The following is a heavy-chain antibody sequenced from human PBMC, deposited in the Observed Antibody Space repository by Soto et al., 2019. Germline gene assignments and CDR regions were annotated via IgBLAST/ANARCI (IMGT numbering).Heavy chain of an antibody. J-gene: IGHJ4*02. CDR3: ARGPDLVQTTGTCFDY. Sequence: ASVKVSCKASGYTFTSYAMHWVRQAPGQRLEWMGWINAGNGNTKYSQKFQGRVTITRDTSASTAYMELSSLRSEDTAVYYCARGPDLVQTTGTCFDYWGQGTLVTVSS. V-gene: IGHV1-3*01. D-gene: IGHD1-1*01. CDR2: INAGNGNT. CDR1: GYTFTSYA.